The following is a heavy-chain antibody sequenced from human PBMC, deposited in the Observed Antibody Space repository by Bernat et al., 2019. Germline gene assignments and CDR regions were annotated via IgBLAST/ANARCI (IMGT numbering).Heavy chain of an antibody. D-gene: IGHD5-24*01. V-gene: IGHV3-30*04. J-gene: IGHJ4*02. CDR3: PRCADIDGYNWDN. Sequence: QVQLVESGGGVVQPGRSLRLSCVASGFSFSNYAMNWVRQDPVKGLEWMAVISHDGRRKYYADSVEGRFTLSRDNSQNTVFLEMNSLRGEDTAIYYCPRCADIDGYNWDNWGQGTLVTVSS. CDR1: GFSFSNYA. CDR2: ISHDGRRK.